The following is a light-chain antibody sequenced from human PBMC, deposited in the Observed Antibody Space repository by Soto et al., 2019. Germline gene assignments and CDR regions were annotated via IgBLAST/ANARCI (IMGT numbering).Light chain of an antibody. V-gene: IGKV1-13*02. CDR3: QQLNSYPT. Sequence: AIQLTQSPSSLSASVGDRVTITCRASQAIRTALGWYQQKPGKAPKLLIYAASTLQSGVPSRFSGSGSGTDFTLTISSLQPEDFATYYCQQLNSYPTFGQGTRL. CDR1: QAIRTA. J-gene: IGKJ5*01. CDR2: AAS.